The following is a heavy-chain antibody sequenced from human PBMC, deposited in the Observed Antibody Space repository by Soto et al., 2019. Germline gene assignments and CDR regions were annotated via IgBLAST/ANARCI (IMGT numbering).Heavy chain of an antibody. D-gene: IGHD3-16*01. Sequence: QAQLVQSGAEAKQPGASVKVSCKASGYTFTDYALHWVRQAPGQGLEWMGWINVGTGNTGYSRKFQGRVTKDRDLSATTAYIEVSSLTSEDTAIYYCAREGAHYAPFDLWGQGTLVNVSS. CDR3: AREGAHYAPFDL. J-gene: IGHJ4*02. CDR2: INVGTGNT. V-gene: IGHV1-3*01. CDR1: GYTFTDYA.